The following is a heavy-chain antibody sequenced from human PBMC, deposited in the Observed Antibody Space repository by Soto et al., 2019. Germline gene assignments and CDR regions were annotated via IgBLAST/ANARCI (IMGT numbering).Heavy chain of an antibody. D-gene: IGHD2-2*01. CDR3: ARVPAAKEGNWFDP. Sequence: SETLSLTCAVSGGSISSSNWWSWVRQPPGKGLEWIGEIYHSGSTNYNPSLKSRVTISVDKSKNQFSLKLSSVTAADTAVYYCARVPAAKEGNWFDPWGQGTLVTVSS. J-gene: IGHJ5*02. CDR2: IYHSGST. CDR1: GGSISSSNW. V-gene: IGHV4-4*02.